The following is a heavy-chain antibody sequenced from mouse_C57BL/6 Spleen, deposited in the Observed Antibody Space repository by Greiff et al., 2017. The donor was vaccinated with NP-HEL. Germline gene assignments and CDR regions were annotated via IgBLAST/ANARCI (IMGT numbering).Heavy chain of an antibody. Sequence: VQLKESGGGLVKPGGSLKLSCAASGFTFSDYGMHWVRQAPEKGLEWVAYISSGSSTIYYADTVKGRFTISRDNAKNTLFLQMTSLRSEDTAMYYCARELGRSWFAYWGQGTLVTVSA. D-gene: IGHD4-1*01. J-gene: IGHJ3*01. CDR2: ISSGSSTI. V-gene: IGHV5-17*01. CDR3: ARELGRSWFAY. CDR1: GFTFSDYG.